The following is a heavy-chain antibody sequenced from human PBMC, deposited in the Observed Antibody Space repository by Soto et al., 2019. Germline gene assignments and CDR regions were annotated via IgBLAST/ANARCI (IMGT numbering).Heavy chain of an antibody. D-gene: IGHD5-12*01. CDR1: GGSISSSSYY. CDR3: ARRGWLQIDY. Sequence: SATLSITCTVSGGSISSSSYYWGWIRQPPGKGLEWIGSIYYSGSTYYNPSLKSRVTISVDTSKNQFSLKLSSVTAADTAVYYCARRGWLQIDYWGQGTLVTVS. V-gene: IGHV4-39*01. J-gene: IGHJ4*02. CDR2: IYYSGST.